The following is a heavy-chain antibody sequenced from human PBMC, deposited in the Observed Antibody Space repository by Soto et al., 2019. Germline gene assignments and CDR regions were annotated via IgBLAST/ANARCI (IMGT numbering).Heavy chain of an antibody. Sequence: PGGSLRLSCAASGFTFSSYAMSWVRQAPGKGLEWVSAISGSGGSTYYADSVKGRFTISRDNSKNTLYLQMNSLRAEDTAVYYCAKDLLHYYDSSQAFDIWGQGTMVTVSS. J-gene: IGHJ3*02. CDR1: GFTFSSYA. D-gene: IGHD3-22*01. CDR3: AKDLLHYYDSSQAFDI. V-gene: IGHV3-23*01. CDR2: ISGSGGST.